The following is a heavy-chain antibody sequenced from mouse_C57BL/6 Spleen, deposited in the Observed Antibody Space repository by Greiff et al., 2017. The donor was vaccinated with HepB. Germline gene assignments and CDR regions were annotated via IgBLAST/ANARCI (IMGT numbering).Heavy chain of an antibody. Sequence: QVQLQQPGAELVKGGASVKMSCKASGYTFTSYWMHWVKQRLGQGLEWFAETNPTNGRTYYNEKFKSKATLTVDKSSSTAYMLLSGPTFEDSAVYYCARIKKIVATYFDYWGQGTTLIVSS. D-gene: IGHD1-1*01. V-gene: IGHV1S81*02. CDR1: GYTFTSYW. J-gene: IGHJ2*01. CDR2: TNPTNGRT. CDR3: ARIKKIVATYFDY.